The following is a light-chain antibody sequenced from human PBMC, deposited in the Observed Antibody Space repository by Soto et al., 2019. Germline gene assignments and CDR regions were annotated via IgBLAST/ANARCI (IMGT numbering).Light chain of an antibody. CDR3: RQSYSTLT. CDR1: QSISSY. V-gene: IGKV1-39*01. CDR2: ATS. J-gene: IGKJ5*01. Sequence: DIQMTQSPSSLSASVGDRVTITCRASQSISSYLNWYQQKPGKAPKLLIYATSSLQSGVPSRFSGTGSGTDFTLTSSNLQHEDFATCYRRQSYSTLTFGQGTRLEIK.